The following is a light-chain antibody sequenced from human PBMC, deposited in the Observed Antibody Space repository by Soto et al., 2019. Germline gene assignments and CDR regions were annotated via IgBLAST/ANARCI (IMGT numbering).Light chain of an antibody. CDR3: SSYTSSSTLYV. CDR1: SSDVGGYNY. V-gene: IGLV2-14*01. Sequence: QSVLTQPASVSGSPGQSITISCTGTSSDVGGYNYVSWYQQHPGKAPKLMIYDVSNRPSGVSIRFSGSKSGNTASLTISGFQAEDEADYYCSSYTSSSTLYVFGPGTKVTVL. CDR2: DVS. J-gene: IGLJ1*01.